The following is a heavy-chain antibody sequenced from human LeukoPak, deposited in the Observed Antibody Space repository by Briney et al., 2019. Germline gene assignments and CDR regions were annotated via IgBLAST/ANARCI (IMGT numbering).Heavy chain of an antibody. J-gene: IGHJ4*02. Sequence: SETPSLTCTVSGGSFSTNTYYWGWIRQPPGKGLEWIENIYFSGTSRYNPSLRSRVTISVDTSKNQFSLKLSSVTAADTAVYFCARHSLSGGIDYWGQGILVTVSS. V-gene: IGHV4-39*01. CDR3: ARHSLSGGIDY. CDR2: IYFSGTS. D-gene: IGHD3-16*01. CDR1: GGSFSTNTYY.